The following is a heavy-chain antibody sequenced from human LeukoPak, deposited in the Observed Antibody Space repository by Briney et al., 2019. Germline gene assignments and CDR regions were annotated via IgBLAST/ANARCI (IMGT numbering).Heavy chain of an antibody. J-gene: IGHJ4*02. CDR3: ARIFGTYQYYFDY. Sequence: SETLSLTCTVSGGSISSSSYYWGWIRQPPGKGLEWIGSVYYSGSTYYNPSLESRVTISVDTSKNQFSLKLSSVTAADTAVYYCARIFGTYQYYFDYWGQGTLVTVSS. CDR1: GGSISSSSYY. D-gene: IGHD1-26*01. CDR2: VYYSGST. V-gene: IGHV4-39*07.